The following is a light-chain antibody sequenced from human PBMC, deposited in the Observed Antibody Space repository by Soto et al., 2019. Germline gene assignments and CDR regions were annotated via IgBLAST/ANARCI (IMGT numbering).Light chain of an antibody. V-gene: IGLV2-11*01. J-gene: IGLJ3*02. CDR1: NSDVGSYNY. CDR2: DVN. Sequence: QSAVAQPRSVSGSPGLSVTISCIGTNSDVGSYNYVSWYQQHPGNAPKLMIYDVNKRPSGVPDRFSGSKSGNTASLTISGLQAEDEADYYCCSYAGSYTWVFGGGTKVTVL. CDR3: CSYAGSYTWV.